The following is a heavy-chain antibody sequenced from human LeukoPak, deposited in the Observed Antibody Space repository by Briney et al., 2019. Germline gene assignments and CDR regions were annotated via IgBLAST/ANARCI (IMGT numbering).Heavy chain of an antibody. V-gene: IGHV1-69*02. CDR3: ARVLSGAREYYYDSSGYTPEASFDI. Sequence: GASVKVSCKASGDTFSSYTLSWGRQAPGQGREWMGRIIPIVGIAHYAQMFEGRVTITADKSTRTGYMELSSMRSEDTAVYYCARVLSGAREYYYDSSGYTPEASFDIWGQGTMVTVSS. CDR2: IIPIVGIA. CDR1: GDTFSSYT. D-gene: IGHD3-22*01. J-gene: IGHJ3*02.